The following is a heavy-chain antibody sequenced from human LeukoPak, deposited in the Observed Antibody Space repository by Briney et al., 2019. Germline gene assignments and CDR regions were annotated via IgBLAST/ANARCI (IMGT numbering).Heavy chain of an antibody. CDR1: GGTFSSYA. CDR2: IIPIFGTA. Sequence: ASVKVSCKASGGTFSSYAISWVRQAPGQGLKWMGGIIPIFGTANYAQKFQGRVTITADESTSTAYMELSSLRSEDTAVYYCARGNYCSGGSCYSGPLENWGQGTLVTVSS. D-gene: IGHD2-15*01. V-gene: IGHV1-69*13. CDR3: ARGNYCSGGSCYSGPLEN. J-gene: IGHJ4*02.